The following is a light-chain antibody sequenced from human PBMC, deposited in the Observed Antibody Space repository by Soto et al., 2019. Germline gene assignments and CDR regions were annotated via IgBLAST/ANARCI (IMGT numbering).Light chain of an antibody. V-gene: IGKV3-20*01. CDR3: HQYGSSLYT. J-gene: IGKJ2*01. CDR1: QSVSSSY. CDR2: GTS. Sequence: EIVLTQSPGTLSLSPGERATLSCRASQSVSSSYLAWYQQKPGQAPRLRIYGTSSRATGIPGQFSGSWSGTDFTLTISRLEPEAFAVYYCHQYGSSLYTFGQGTNLEIK.